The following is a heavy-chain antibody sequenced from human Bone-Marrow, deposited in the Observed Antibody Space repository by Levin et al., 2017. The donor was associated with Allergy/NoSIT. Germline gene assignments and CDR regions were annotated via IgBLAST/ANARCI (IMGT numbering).Heavy chain of an antibody. CDR3: AKDGYYDSSGYSTYWYFDL. CDR2: ISGSGGST. Sequence: ASVKVSCAASGFTFSSYAMSWVRQAPGKGLEWVSAISGSGGSTYYADSVKGRFTISRDNSKNTLYLQMNSLRAEDTAVYYCAKDGYYDSSGYSTYWYFDLWGRGTLVTVSS. D-gene: IGHD3-22*01. J-gene: IGHJ2*01. V-gene: IGHV3-23*01. CDR1: GFTFSSYA.